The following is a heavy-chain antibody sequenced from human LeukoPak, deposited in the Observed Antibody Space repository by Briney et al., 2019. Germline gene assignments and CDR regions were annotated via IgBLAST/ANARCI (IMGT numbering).Heavy chain of an antibody. V-gene: IGHV3-21*01. J-gene: IGHJ5*02. CDR3: ARVYRPSPIYSSSLNHRRNWFDP. CDR2: ITRSSIYI. CDR1: GFTFSSYS. Sequence: YPGGSLRLSCAASGFTFSSYSMNWVRQAPGKGLEWVSSITRSSIYIYYADSVKGRFTISRDNAKNTLYLQMNSLRAEDTAVYYCARVYRPSPIYSSSLNHRRNWFDPWGQGTLVTVSS. D-gene: IGHD6-13*01.